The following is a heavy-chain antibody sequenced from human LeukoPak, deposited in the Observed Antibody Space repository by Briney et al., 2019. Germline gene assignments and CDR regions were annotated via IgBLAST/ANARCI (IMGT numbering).Heavy chain of an antibody. Sequence: GGSLRLSCAASGFSVRSNYMSWVRQAPGKGLEWVSVIYSGGSTYYADSVKGRFTISRDNSKNTLYLQMNSLRAEDTAVYYCAREREYYYGSGSSPWFDPWGQGTLVTVSS. J-gene: IGHJ5*02. CDR1: GFSVRSNY. CDR2: IYSGGST. D-gene: IGHD3-10*01. CDR3: AREREYYYGSGSSPWFDP. V-gene: IGHV3-66*01.